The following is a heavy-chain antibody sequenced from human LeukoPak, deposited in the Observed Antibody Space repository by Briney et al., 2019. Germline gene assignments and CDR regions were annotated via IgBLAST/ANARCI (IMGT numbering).Heavy chain of an antibody. J-gene: IGHJ6*03. CDR3: ARVVSGSGSYYNVYYYYMDV. CDR1: GFTFSSYS. CDR2: ISSSSSYI. V-gene: IGHV3-21*01. Sequence: GGSLRLSCAASGFTFSSYSMNWVRQAPGKGLEWVSSISSSSSYIYYADSVKGRFTISRDNSKNTLCLQMNSLRAEDTAVYYCARVVSGSGSYYNVYYYYMDVWGKGTTVTVSS. D-gene: IGHD3-10*01.